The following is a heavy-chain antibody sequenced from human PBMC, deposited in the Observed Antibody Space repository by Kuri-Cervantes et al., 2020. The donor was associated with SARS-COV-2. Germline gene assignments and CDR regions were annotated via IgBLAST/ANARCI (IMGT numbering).Heavy chain of an antibody. J-gene: IGHJ5*02. CDR3: ARGRSFNWVRGFDP. Sequence: GESLKISCAASGISFSTYAMSWVRQAPGKGLQWVSVISGSGGSKYYADSVQGRFTLSRDNSKNTLYLQMNSLRAEDTAIYYCARGRSFNWVRGFDPWGQGTLVTVSS. CDR2: ISGSGGSK. V-gene: IGHV3-23*01. CDR1: GISFSTYA. D-gene: IGHD3-9*01.